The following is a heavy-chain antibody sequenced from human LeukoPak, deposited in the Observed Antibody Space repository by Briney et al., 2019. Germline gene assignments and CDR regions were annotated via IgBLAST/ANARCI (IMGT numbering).Heavy chain of an antibody. D-gene: IGHD1-26*01. CDR2: ISYDGSNK. Sequence: PGRSLRLSCAASGFTSSSYGMHWVRQAPGKGLEWVAVISYDGSNKYYADSVKGRFTISRDNSKTTLYLQMNSLRAEDTAVYYCAKSQVGATVYGMDVWGQGTTVTVSS. CDR3: AKSQVGATVYGMDV. CDR1: GFTSSSYG. J-gene: IGHJ6*02. V-gene: IGHV3-30*18.